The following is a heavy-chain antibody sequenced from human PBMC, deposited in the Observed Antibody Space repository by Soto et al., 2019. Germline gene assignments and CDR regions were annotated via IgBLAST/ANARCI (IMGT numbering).Heavy chain of an antibody. Sequence: GGSLRLSCAASGFTFSHHDMSWVRQAPGKGLEWVSAISGSGGRTHHADSVKGRFTISRDNSKNILSLQMNSLRAEDTAVYHCAKGLSSASSFDSWGQGTLVTVSS. D-gene: IGHD3-22*01. CDR2: ISGSGGRT. V-gene: IGHV3-23*01. CDR1: GFTFSHHD. J-gene: IGHJ4*02. CDR3: AKGLSSASSFDS.